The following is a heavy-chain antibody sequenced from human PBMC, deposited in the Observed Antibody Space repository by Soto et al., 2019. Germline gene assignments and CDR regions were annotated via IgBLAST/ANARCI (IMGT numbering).Heavy chain of an antibody. CDR3: ARSDSSGKTRYYFDH. CDR2: IYSTEST. V-gene: IGHV4-31*03. D-gene: IGHD3-22*01. Sequence: SETRSLTCTVSGGSISSGSYYWTWIRQHPGKGLEWIGYIYSTESTNYNPSLKSRLTISVDMSASQFSLKLSSVTVADTAVYYCARSDSSGKTRYYFDHWGQGTLVTVSS. CDR1: GGSISSGSYY. J-gene: IGHJ4*02.